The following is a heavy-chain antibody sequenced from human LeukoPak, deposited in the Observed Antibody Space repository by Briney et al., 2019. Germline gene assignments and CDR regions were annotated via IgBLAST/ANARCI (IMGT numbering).Heavy chain of an antibody. V-gene: IGHV4-28*01. CDR2: MYYTGST. Sequence: SETLSLTCAVSGYSISSSNWWGWIRRPPGKGMEWIGDMYYTGSTYYNPYVKRRVTMEGDTTKNQFSLKLSSVTAVDPAVYYCARTRVARFAFDIWGQGTLVIVSS. CDR3: ARTRVARFAFDI. J-gene: IGHJ3*02. CDR1: GYSISSSNW. D-gene: IGHD3-3*01.